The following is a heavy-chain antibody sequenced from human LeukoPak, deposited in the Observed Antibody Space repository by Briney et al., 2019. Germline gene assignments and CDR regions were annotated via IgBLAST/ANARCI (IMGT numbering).Heavy chain of an antibody. V-gene: IGHV1-69*05. CDR3: ARRWPHSSGYYLFDY. CDR1: GGTFSSHG. D-gene: IGHD3-22*01. Sequence: SVKVSCKASGGTFSSHGLSWVRQAPGQGLEWMGGIIPIFGTTNYAQNFQGRVTITMDESTSTAYMELSSLRPDDTAVYYCARRWPHSSGYYLFDYWGQGTLVSVSS. CDR2: IIPIFGTT. J-gene: IGHJ4*02.